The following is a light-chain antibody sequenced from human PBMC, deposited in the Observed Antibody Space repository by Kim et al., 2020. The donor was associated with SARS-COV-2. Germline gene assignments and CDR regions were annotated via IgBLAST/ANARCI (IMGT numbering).Light chain of an antibody. J-gene: IGLJ2*01. CDR2: QDT. CDR1: KLGDKY. Sequence: SYELTQPRSVSVSPGQTASITCSGDKLGDKYVCWYQQKAGQSPVMVIYQDTKRPSGIPERFSGSNSGNTATLTISGTQAMDEADYYCQTWDINTVVFGGGTQLTVL. CDR3: QTWDINTVV. V-gene: IGLV3-1*01.